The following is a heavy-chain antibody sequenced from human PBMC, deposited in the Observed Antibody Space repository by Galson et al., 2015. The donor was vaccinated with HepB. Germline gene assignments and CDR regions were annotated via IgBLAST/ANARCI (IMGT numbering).Heavy chain of an antibody. CDR3: AILDYGDYYFPPQTFDY. J-gene: IGHJ4*02. V-gene: IGHV3-7*03. Sequence: SLRLSCAASGFTFSSYWMSWVRQAPGKGLEWVANIKQDGSEKYYVDSVKGRFTISRDNAKNSLYLQMNSLRAEDTAVYYCAILDYGDYYFPPQTFDYWGQGTLVTVSS. CDR2: IKQDGSEK. CDR1: GFTFSSYW. D-gene: IGHD4-17*01.